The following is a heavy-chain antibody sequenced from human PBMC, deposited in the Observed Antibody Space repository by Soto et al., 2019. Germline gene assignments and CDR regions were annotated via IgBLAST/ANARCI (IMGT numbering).Heavy chain of an antibody. Sequence: EVHLVESGGGLVQTGGSLRLSCAIFESTVSRDWMNWVRQAPGKGLEWVAHINQDGSEKYYVDSVKGRFTISRDNAKKSLYLQMNSRRPADTAMYYCSGGVGDAVWGQGTLVTVSS. V-gene: IGHV3-7*04. CDR1: ESTVSRDW. J-gene: IGHJ4*02. CDR2: INQDGSEK. D-gene: IGHD1-26*01. CDR3: SGGVGDAV.